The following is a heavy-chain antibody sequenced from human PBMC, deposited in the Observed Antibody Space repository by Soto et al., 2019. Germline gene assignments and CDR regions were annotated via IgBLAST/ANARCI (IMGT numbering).Heavy chain of an antibody. J-gene: IGHJ1*01. D-gene: IGHD3-22*01. CDR2: IYSGGST. Sequence: EVQLVESGGGLIQPGGSLRLSCAASGFTVSSNYMSWVRQAPGKGLEWVSVIYSGGSTYYADSVKGRFTIPRDNSKNTLYLQMNSLRAEDTPVYYCARDRVESGYPEYFQHWGQGTLVTVSS. CDR1: GFTVSSNY. V-gene: IGHV3-53*01. CDR3: ARDRVESGYPEYFQH.